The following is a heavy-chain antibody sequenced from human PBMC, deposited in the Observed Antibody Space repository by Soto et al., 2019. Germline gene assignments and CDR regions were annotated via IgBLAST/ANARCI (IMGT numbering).Heavy chain of an antibody. J-gene: IGHJ6*04. CDR3: GRVSGSYCFGMDV. Sequence: QVQLQESGPGLVKPSGTLSLTCAVSGGSISSSNWWSWVRQPPGKGLEWIGEIYHSGGTNYNPSLKSRVTISVDKSKNQFSLKLSSVTSADTAGLYCGRVSGSYCFGMDVWGEGTTVSVSS. V-gene: IGHV4-4*02. CDR2: IYHSGGT. D-gene: IGHD1-26*01. CDR1: GGSISSSNW.